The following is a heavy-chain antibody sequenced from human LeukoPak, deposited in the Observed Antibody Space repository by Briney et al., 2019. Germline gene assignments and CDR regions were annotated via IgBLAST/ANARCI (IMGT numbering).Heavy chain of an antibody. D-gene: IGHD5-12*01. CDR2: ISAYNGNT. V-gene: IGHV1-18*01. J-gene: IGHJ5*02. CDR3: ARDREYSGYDSNWFDP. Sequence: ASVKVSCKASGYTFTSYGISWVRQAPGQGLEWMGWISAYNGNTNYAQKLQGRVTMTTDTSTSTAYMELRSLRSDDTAVYYCARDREYSGYDSNWFDPWGQGTLVTVSS. CDR1: GYTFTSYG.